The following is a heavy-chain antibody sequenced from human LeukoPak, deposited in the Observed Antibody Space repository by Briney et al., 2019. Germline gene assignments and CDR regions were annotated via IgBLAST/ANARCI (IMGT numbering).Heavy chain of an antibody. CDR2: IKQDGSEK. CDR1: GFTFSSYW. V-gene: IGHV3-7*01. J-gene: IGHJ6*02. CDR3: ARGDLIAVAGTYYYYGMDV. D-gene: IGHD6-19*01. Sequence: PGGSLRLSCAASGFTFSSYWMSWVRQAPGKGLEWVANIKQDGSEKYYVDSVKGRFTISRDNAKNSLYLQMNSLRAEDTAVYYCARGDLIAVAGTYYYYGMDVWGQGTTVTVSS.